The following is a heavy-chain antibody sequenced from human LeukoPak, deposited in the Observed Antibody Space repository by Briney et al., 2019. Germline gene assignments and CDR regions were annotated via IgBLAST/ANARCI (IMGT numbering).Heavy chain of an antibody. D-gene: IGHD3-3*01. Sequence: PGGSLRLSCAASGFTFSSYSMNWVRQAPGKGLEWVSYISSSSSTIYYADSVKGRFTISRDNAKNSLYLQMNSLRDEDTAVYYCARETLGWLPMSYYGMDVWGQGTTVTVSS. J-gene: IGHJ6*02. CDR3: ARETLGWLPMSYYGMDV. CDR2: ISSSSSTI. V-gene: IGHV3-48*02. CDR1: GFTFSSYS.